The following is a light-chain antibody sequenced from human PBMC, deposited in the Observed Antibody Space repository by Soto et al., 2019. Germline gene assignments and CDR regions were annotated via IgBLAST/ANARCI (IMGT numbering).Light chain of an antibody. Sequence: DIQMTQSPSTLSASVGDRVTITCRASQSISSWLAWFQQKPGKDPKLLIYKASTLESGVPSRFSGSGSGTEFTLNITKLQPDDFATYYCQQYNRWYPFGQVTRLE. CDR1: QSISSW. V-gene: IGKV1-5*03. CDR2: KAS. CDR3: QQYNRWYP. J-gene: IGKJ2*01.